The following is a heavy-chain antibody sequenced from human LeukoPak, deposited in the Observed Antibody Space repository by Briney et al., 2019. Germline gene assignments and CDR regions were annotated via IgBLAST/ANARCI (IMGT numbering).Heavy chain of an antibody. V-gene: IGHV3-9*01. CDR1: GFTFDDYA. CDR3: AKVVVVMTHFDAFDI. D-gene: IGHD3-22*01. Sequence: GRSLRLSCAASGFTFDDYAMHWVRQAPGKGLEWVSGISWNSGSIGYADSVKGRFTISRDNAKNSLHLQMNSLRAEDTALYYCAKVVVVMTHFDAFDIWGQGTMVTVSS. CDR2: ISWNSGSI. J-gene: IGHJ3*02.